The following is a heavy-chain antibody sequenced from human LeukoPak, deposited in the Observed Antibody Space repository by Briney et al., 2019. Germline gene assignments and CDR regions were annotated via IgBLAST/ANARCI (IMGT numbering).Heavy chain of an antibody. Sequence: SETLSLTCTVSGGSISSSSYYWGWIRQPPGKGLEWIGSIYYSGSTYYNPSLKSRVTISVDTSKNQFSLKLSSVTALDTAVYYCARGRGLRYFDWLFSYWGQGTLVTVSS. CDR1: GGSISSSSYY. D-gene: IGHD3-9*01. J-gene: IGHJ4*02. V-gene: IGHV4-39*07. CDR3: ARGRGLRYFDWLFSY. CDR2: IYYSGST.